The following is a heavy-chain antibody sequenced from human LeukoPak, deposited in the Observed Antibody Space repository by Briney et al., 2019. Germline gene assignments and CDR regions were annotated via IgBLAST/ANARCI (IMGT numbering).Heavy chain of an antibody. CDR1: GFTFGDYA. CDR2: IRSKAYGGTT. D-gene: IGHD1-26*01. J-gene: IGHJ4*02. CDR3: TRDPPRGSPGY. V-gene: IGHV3-49*04. Sequence: GRSLRLSCAASGFTFGDYAMSWVRQAPGKGLEWVGFIRSKAYGGTTEYAVSVKGRFSISRDDSKSIAYLQMNSLKTEDTAVYYCTRDPPRGSPGYWGQGTLVTVSS.